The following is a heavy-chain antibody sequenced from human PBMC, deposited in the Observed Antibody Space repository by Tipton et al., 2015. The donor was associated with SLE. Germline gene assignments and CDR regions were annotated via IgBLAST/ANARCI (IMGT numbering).Heavy chain of an antibody. Sequence: QLVQSGPEVRKPGASVKVSCKASGYTFTSYYVHWVRQAPGQGLEWMGIINPSGGSTSYAQKFQGRVTMTRDTSTSTVYMELSSLRSEDTAVYYCAAQDRGAFDIWGQGTMVTVSS. V-gene: IGHV1-46*01. J-gene: IGHJ3*02. D-gene: IGHD2-15*01. CDR3: AAQDRGAFDI. CDR1: GYTFTSYY. CDR2: INPSGGST.